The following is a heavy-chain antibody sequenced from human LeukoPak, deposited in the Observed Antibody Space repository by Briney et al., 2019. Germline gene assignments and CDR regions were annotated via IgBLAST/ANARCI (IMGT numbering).Heavy chain of an antibody. CDR2: IYNSGST. J-gene: IGHJ5*02. CDR1: GASISSGDYY. D-gene: IGHD2-2*01. CDR3: ARAKGPGAHYNWFDP. Sequence: ASETLSLTCTVSGASISSGDYYWSWLRQPPGKGLEWIGHIYNSGSTFYNPSLKSRLTISVDTSKKQFSLKLSSVAAADTAVYYCARAKGPGAHYNWFDPWGQGTLVTVSS. V-gene: IGHV4-30-4*01.